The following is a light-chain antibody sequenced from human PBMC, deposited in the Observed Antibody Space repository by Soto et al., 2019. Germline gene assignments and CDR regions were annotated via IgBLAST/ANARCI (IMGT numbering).Light chain of an antibody. CDR1: SSDVGGYNY. V-gene: IGLV2-14*01. CDR3: SSYTSTITPCV. J-gene: IGLJ1*01. Sequence: QSVLTQPASVSWSPGQSITISCTVTSSDVGGYNYVSWYQHHPGKAPKLIIYEVSHRPSGASNHFSGYKSGNTASLTISGLQAEDEADYYCSSYTSTITPCVFGTGTKVTVL. CDR2: EVS.